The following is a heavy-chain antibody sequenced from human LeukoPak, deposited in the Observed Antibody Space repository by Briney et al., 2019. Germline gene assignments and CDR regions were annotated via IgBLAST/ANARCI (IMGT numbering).Heavy chain of an antibody. J-gene: IGHJ4*02. CDR2: ISNDGSKK. CDR1: GFTFRYYA. D-gene: IGHD3-10*01. CDR3: ATYGLGTYHLED. V-gene: IGHV3-30-3*01. Sequence: PGRSLRLSCAASGFTFRYYAMHWVRQAPGKGLEWLAVISNDGSKKYYADSVKGRFTISRDNSKNTLYLQMNSLRAEDTAVYYCATYGLGTYHLEDWGQGTLVTVSS.